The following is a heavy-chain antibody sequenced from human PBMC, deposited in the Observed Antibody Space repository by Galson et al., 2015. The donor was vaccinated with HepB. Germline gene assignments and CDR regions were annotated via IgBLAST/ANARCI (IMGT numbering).Heavy chain of an antibody. V-gene: IGHV3-66*01. Sequence: SLRLSCAVSGFTVSSNYMSWVRQAPVKGLEWLSVIYSGGNTYYADSVKGRFTVSRDSSKNTLYLQMNNLRAEDTAVYYCARVISSGWPHYYCYIQVWGEGTTVTVSS. CDR1: GFTVSSNY. CDR3: ARVISSGWPHYYCYIQV. CDR2: IYSGGNT. J-gene: IGHJ6*03. D-gene: IGHD6-19*01.